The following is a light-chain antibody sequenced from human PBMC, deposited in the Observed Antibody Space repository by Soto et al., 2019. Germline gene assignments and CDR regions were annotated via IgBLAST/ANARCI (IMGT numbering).Light chain of an antibody. CDR3: QQYDYWPRT. CDR1: QTISSS. Sequence: EVVVTQSPATLSVSPGESATLSCRASQTISSSKLAWYQQNPGQAPRLLLYGASNRATGVPARFSGSGSGTEFTLTISSLQSEDFAVYYCQQYDYWPRTFGPGTKVEIK. J-gene: IGKJ1*01. CDR2: GAS. V-gene: IGKV3-15*01.